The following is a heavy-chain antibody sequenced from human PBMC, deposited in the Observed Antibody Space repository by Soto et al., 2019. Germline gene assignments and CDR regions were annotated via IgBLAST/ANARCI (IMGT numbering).Heavy chain of an antibody. Sequence: GGSLRLSCAASGFTFDDYAMHWVRQAPGKGLEWVSGISWNSGSIGYADSVKGRFTISRDNAKNSLYLQMNSLRAEDTALYYCAKDAAGGYDNFDYWGQGTLVTVSS. D-gene: IGHD5-12*01. V-gene: IGHV3-9*01. J-gene: IGHJ4*02. CDR1: GFTFDDYA. CDR3: AKDAAGGYDNFDY. CDR2: ISWNSGSI.